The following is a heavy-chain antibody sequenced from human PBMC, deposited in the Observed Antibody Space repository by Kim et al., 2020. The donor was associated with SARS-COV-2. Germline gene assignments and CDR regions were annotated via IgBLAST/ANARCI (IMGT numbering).Heavy chain of an antibody. CDR2: INHSGST. Sequence: SETLSLTCAVYGGSFSGYYWSWIRQPPGKGLEWIGEINHSGSTNYNPSLKSRVTISVDTSKNQFSLKLSSVTAADTAVYYCAIAAAGTGSFDYWGQGTLVTVSS. CDR1: GGSFSGYY. D-gene: IGHD6-13*01. CDR3: AIAAAGTGSFDY. J-gene: IGHJ4*02. V-gene: IGHV4-34*01.